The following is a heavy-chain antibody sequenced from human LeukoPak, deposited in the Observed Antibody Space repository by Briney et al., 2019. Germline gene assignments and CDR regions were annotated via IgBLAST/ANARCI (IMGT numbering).Heavy chain of an antibody. V-gene: IGHV2-5*01. J-gene: IGHJ4*02. CDR1: GFSLSTSGVG. CDR2: IYWNDDK. Sequence: SGPTLVNPTQTLTLTCTFSGFSLSTSGVGVGWIRQPPGKALEWLALIYWNDDKRYSPSLKSRLTITKDTSKNQVVLTMTNMDPVDTATYYCADLYYYGSGSYRWGQGTLVTVSS. D-gene: IGHD3-10*01. CDR3: ADLYYYGSGSYR.